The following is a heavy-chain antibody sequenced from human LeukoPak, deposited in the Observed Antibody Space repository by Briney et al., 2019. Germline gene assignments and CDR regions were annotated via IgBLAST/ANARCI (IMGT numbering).Heavy chain of an antibody. CDR3: ATVYDIQLWKHVDY. V-gene: IGHV1-24*01. D-gene: IGHD5-18*01. J-gene: IGHJ4*02. Sequence: ASVKVSCKVSGYTLTELSMHWVRQAPGKGLEWMGGFDPEDGETIYAQRFQGRVTMTEDTSTDTAYMELSSLRSEDTAVYYCATVYDIQLWKHVDYWGQGTLVTVSS. CDR2: FDPEDGET. CDR1: GYTLTELS.